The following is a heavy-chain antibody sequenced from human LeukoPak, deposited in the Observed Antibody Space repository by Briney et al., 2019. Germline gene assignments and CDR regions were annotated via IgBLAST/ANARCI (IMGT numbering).Heavy chain of an antibody. J-gene: IGHJ6*03. D-gene: IGHD6-13*01. V-gene: IGHV3-48*03. CDR2: ISSSGSTI. Sequence: GGSLRLSCAASGFTFSSYEMTWVRQAPGKGLEWVSYISSSGSTIYYAYSVKGRFTISRDNAKTSLYLQMNSLRAEDTAVYYCARAFQELPQLYYYYYMDVWGKGTTVTVSS. CDR3: ARAFQELPQLYYYYYMDV. CDR1: GFTFSSYE.